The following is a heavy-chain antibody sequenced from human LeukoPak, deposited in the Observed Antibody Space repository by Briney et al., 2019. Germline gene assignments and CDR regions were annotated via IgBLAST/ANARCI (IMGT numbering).Heavy chain of an antibody. V-gene: IGHV4-59*08. J-gene: IGHJ4*02. CDR2: IYYSGST. CDR1: GGSISTYY. D-gene: IGHD5-18*01. CDR3: ARHGIVDTSRKYYFDY. Sequence: SETLSLTCSVSGGSISTYYWSWIRQPPGKGLEWIGYIYYSGSTSYNPSLKSRVTISVDTSKNQFSLELSSVTAAGTAVYYCARHGIVDTSRKYYFDYWGQGTLVIVSS.